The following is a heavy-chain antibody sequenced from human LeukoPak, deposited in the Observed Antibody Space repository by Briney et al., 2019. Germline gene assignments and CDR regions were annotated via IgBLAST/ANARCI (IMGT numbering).Heavy chain of an antibody. Sequence: PGGSLRLSCAASGFTFSSYAMHWVRQAPGKGLEWVAVISYDGSNKYYADPVKGRFTISRDNSKNTLYLQMNSLRAEDTALYYCASGRGGRGGINYFDYWGQGTLVTVSS. D-gene: IGHD2-15*01. CDR1: GFTFSSYA. J-gene: IGHJ4*02. V-gene: IGHV3-30-3*01. CDR2: ISYDGSNK. CDR3: ASGRGGRGGINYFDY.